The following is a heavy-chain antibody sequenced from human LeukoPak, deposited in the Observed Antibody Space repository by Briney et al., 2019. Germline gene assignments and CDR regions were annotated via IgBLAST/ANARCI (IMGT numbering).Heavy chain of an antibody. J-gene: IGHJ4*02. V-gene: IGHV4-39*01. CDR2: IYYSGST. CDR1: GGSISSSSYY. Sequence: PSETLSLTCTVSGGSISSSSYYWGWIRQPPGKGLEWIGSIYYSGSTYYNPSLKSRVTISVDTSKNQFSLKLSSVTAADTAVYYCARQGSSSWYYWSQGTLVTVSS. CDR3: ARQGSSSWYY. D-gene: IGHD6-13*01.